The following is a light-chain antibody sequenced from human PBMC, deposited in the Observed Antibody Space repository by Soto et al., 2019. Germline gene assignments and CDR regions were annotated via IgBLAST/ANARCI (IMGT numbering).Light chain of an antibody. CDR3: QQYNSWPPIT. Sequence: ELVMTHSPGTLSVSPVEGATLFCGASQSVRTKLAWYQQRAGQAPRLLMYGASTRATGIPDRFSGSGSGTEFTLTISSLQSEDFAVYYCQQYNSWPPITFGQGTRLEIK. V-gene: IGKV3-15*01. CDR2: GAS. CDR1: QSVRTK. J-gene: IGKJ5*01.